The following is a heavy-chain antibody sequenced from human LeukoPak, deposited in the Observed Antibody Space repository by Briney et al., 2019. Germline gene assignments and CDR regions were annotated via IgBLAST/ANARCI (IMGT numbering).Heavy chain of an antibody. J-gene: IGHJ6*04. V-gene: IGHV1-46*01. D-gene: IGHD3-10*01. CDR3: ARHGFGELLAPYYYYYGMDV. Sequence: ASVKVSCKASGYTFTSYYMHWVGQAPGQGLEWMGVINPSGGRTSYAQKFQGTVTMTSDTSTSTVYMELSSLRSEHTAVYYCARHGFGELLAPYYYYYGMDVWGKGTTVTVSS. CDR1: GYTFTSYY. CDR2: INPSGGRT.